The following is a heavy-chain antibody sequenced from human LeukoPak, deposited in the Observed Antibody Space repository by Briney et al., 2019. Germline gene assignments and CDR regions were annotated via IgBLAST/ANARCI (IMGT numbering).Heavy chain of an antibody. Sequence: SETLSLTCAVYGGSFSGYYWSWIRQPPGKGLEWIEEINHSGSTNYNPSLKSRVTVSVDTSKNQFSLKLSSVTAADTAVYYCARVEYCSSTSCYPPSFDYWGQGTLVTVSS. CDR1: GGSFSGYY. J-gene: IGHJ4*02. D-gene: IGHD2-2*01. CDR2: INHSGST. CDR3: ARVEYCSSTSCYPPSFDY. V-gene: IGHV4-34*01.